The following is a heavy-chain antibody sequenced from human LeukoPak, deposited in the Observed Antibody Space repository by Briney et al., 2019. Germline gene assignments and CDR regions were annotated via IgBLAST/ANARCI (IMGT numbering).Heavy chain of an antibody. CDR3: ARDRSGSYDWYFDL. CDR1: GGSISSGSYY. CDR2: IYTSGST. V-gene: IGHV4-61*02. Sequence: PSETLSLTCSVSGGSISSGSYYWSWIRQPAGKGLEWIGRIYTSGSTNYNPSLKSRVTISVDTSKNQFSLKLSSVTAGDTAVYYCARDRSGSYDWYFDLWGRGTLVTVSS. J-gene: IGHJ2*01. D-gene: IGHD1-26*01.